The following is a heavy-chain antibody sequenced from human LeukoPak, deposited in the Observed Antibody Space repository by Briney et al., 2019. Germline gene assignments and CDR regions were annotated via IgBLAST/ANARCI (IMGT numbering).Heavy chain of an antibody. Sequence: PGGSLRLSCAASGFTFTDYWMSWVRQAPGKGLEWVSAISGSGGSTYYADSVKGRFTISRDNSKNTLYLQMNSLRAEDTAVYYCAKDDQSGGVVVPAAPYYYYMGVWGKGTTVTVSS. J-gene: IGHJ6*03. CDR2: ISGSGGST. V-gene: IGHV3-23*01. D-gene: IGHD2-2*01. CDR3: AKDDQSGGVVVPAAPYYYYMGV. CDR1: GFTFTDYW.